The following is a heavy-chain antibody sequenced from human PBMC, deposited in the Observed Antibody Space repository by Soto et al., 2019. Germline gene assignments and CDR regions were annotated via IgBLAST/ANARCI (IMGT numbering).Heavy chain of an antibody. CDR1: GFTFSSYG. J-gene: IGHJ4*02. D-gene: IGHD1-26*01. Sequence: VQLVESGGGVVQPGRSLRLSCAASGFTFSSYGMHWVRQAPGKGLEWVAVISYDGSDKYYADSVKGRFTISRDNSKNTLFLQMNSLRAEDTAVYYCAKDTDVVGAAYYFDYWGQGTLATVSS. CDR3: AKDTDVVGAAYYFDY. CDR2: ISYDGSDK. V-gene: IGHV3-30*18.